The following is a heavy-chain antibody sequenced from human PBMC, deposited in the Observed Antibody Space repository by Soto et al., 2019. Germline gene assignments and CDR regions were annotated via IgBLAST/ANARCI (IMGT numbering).Heavy chain of an antibody. Sequence: SETLSLTCAVYGGSFSGYFWSWFRQPTGKGLEWIGEISHIGSIKYNPSLKSRVTISVDTSKNQFSLKLSSVTAADTAVYYCARGPIVATTGGYYYYGLDVWGQGTTVTVSS. V-gene: IGHV4-34*01. J-gene: IGHJ6*02. CDR2: ISHIGSI. CDR1: GGSFSGYF. CDR3: ARGPIVATTGGYYYYGLDV. D-gene: IGHD5-12*01.